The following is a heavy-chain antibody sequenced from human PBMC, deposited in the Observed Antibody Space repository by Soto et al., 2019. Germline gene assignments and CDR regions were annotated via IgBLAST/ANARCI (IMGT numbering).Heavy chain of an antibody. J-gene: IGHJ5*02. CDR2: IIPILGIA. Sequence: ASVKVSCKASGGTFSSYTISWVRQAPGQGLEWMGRIIPILGIANYAQKFQGRVTITADKSTSTAYMELSSLRSEDTAVYYCAREGHGSGSYRWFDPWGQGTLVTVSS. CDR1: GGTFSSYT. D-gene: IGHD3-10*01. CDR3: AREGHGSGSYRWFDP. V-gene: IGHV1-69*04.